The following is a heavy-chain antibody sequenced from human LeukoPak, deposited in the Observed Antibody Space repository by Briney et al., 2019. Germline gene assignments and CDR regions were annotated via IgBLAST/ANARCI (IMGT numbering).Heavy chain of an antibody. CDR2: IWYDGSNK. Sequence: GGSLRHSCAASGFTFSSYGMHWVRQAPGKGLEWVAVIWYDGSNKYYADSVKGRFTISRDNSKNTLYLQMNSLRAEDTAVYYCPRDLQWLVPGYYFDYWGQGTLVTVSS. J-gene: IGHJ4*02. CDR1: GFTFSSYG. V-gene: IGHV3-33*01. D-gene: IGHD6-19*01. CDR3: PRDLQWLVPGYYFDY.